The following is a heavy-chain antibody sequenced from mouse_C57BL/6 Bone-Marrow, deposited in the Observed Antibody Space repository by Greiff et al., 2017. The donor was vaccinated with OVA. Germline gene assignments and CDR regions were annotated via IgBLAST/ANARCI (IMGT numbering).Heavy chain of an antibody. Sequence: QVQLQQSGPGLVQPSQSLSITCTVSGFSLTSYGVHWVRQSPGKGLEWLGVIWSGGSTGYNAAFISRLSISKDNSKSQVFFKMNSLQADDTAIYYCASIYYWGQGTTLTVSS. CDR1: GFSLTSYG. CDR2: IWSGGST. CDR3: ASIYY. J-gene: IGHJ2*01. V-gene: IGHV2-2*01.